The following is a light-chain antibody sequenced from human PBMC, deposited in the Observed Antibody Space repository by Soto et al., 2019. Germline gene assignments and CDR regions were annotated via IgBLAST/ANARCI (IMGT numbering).Light chain of an antibody. V-gene: IGKV1-5*03. CDR1: QNIRNW. CDR3: QQYDTYWT. Sequence: IQMTQSPSTLSACVGDRVTLTCRASQNIRNWLAWYQQKPGKAPKLLISKASSLESGVPSRFSGSGSGTEFTLTISSLQPDDFATYYCQQYDTYWTFGQGTKVDIK. J-gene: IGKJ1*01. CDR2: KAS.